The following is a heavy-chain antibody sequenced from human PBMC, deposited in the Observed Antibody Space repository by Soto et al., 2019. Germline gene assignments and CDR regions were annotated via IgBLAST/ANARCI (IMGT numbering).Heavy chain of an antibody. D-gene: IGHD4-4*01. CDR1: GYTVCSYA. J-gene: IGHJ4*02. Sequence: GGSLRLSCAASGYTVCSYAMSWVRQAQGKGLGWVSAISGSGGSTYYADSVKGRFTISRDNSKNTLYLQMNSLRAEDTAVYYCANGGTTPRPQFDYWGQGT. CDR3: ANGGTTPRPQFDY. CDR2: ISGSGGST. V-gene: IGHV3-23*01.